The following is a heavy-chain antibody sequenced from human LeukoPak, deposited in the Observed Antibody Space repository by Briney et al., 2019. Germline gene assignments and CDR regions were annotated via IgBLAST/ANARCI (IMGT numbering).Heavy chain of an antibody. CDR1: GGSFSGYY. D-gene: IGHD3-10*01. Sequence: PSETLSLTCAVYGGSFSGYYWSWIRQPPGKGLEWIGEINHRGSTNYNPSLKSRATISVATSKNQLSLKLSSVPAADTAVYYCARGRVGTMVRGISYYYAMDLWGQGTTVTVSS. J-gene: IGHJ6*02. CDR2: INHRGST. V-gene: IGHV4-34*01. CDR3: ARGRVGTMVRGISYYYAMDL.